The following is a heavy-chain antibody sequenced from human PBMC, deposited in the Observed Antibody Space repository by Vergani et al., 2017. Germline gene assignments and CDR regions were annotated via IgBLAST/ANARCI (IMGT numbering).Heavy chain of an antibody. V-gene: IGHV4-30-2*01. CDR3: ARGLDMDYSDYVAHCGMDV. D-gene: IGHD4-11*01. CDR2: FYHSGSP. CDR1: GGSISSGGYS. Sequence: QLQLPESGSGLVKPSQTLSLTCAVSGGSISSGGYSWSWIRQPPGKGLEWIGYFYHSGSPYYNPSLKSRVTISVDRSTNQFSLKLSSVTAADAAVYYCARGLDMDYSDYVAHCGMDVWGQGTTVTVSS. J-gene: IGHJ6*02.